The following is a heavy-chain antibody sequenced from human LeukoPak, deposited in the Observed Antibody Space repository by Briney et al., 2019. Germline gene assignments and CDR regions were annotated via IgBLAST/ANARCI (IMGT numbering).Heavy chain of an antibody. V-gene: IGHV3-23*01. J-gene: IGHJ4*02. CDR1: GFTFSSYA. CDR2: ISGSGGST. Sequence: GGSLRLSCAASGFTFSSYAMSWVRQAPGKGLEWVSAISGSGGSTYYADSVKGRFTISRDNSKNTLYLQMNSPRAEDTAVYYCAKDSWCSSTSCYPDYWGQGTLVTVSS. CDR3: AKDSWCSSTSCYPDY. D-gene: IGHD2-2*01.